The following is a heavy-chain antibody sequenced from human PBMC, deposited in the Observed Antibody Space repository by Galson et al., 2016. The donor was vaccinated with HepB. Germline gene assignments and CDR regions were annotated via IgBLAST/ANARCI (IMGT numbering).Heavy chain of an antibody. D-gene: IGHD2-8*01. V-gene: IGHV1-18*01. Sequence: SVKVSCKASGYTFTRHGINWLRQAPGQGLEWMGWISGYNGNTNYAQKIQGRVTMTTDTSTNTIYMELRSLTSDDTAVYYCARDYGRNRYCTNAECYTNGFDSWGQGTLVTVSS. J-gene: IGHJ5*01. CDR1: GYTFTRHG. CDR2: ISGYNGNT. CDR3: ARDYGRNRYCTNAECYTNGFDS.